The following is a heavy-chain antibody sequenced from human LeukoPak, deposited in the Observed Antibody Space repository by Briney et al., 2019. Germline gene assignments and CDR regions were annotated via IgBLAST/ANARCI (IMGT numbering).Heavy chain of an antibody. CDR2: VSGSGGGT. CDR3: ARGYNAGWFDY. Sequence: GGSLRLSCEASGFTFSSYAMSWVRQAPGKGLEWVSGVSGSGGGTYYTDSVKGRFTISRDNSKNTLFLQMNSLRVEDTAVYFCARGYNAGWFDYWGQGTLVTVSS. D-gene: IGHD2-15*01. V-gene: IGHV3-23*01. J-gene: IGHJ4*02. CDR1: GFTFSSYA.